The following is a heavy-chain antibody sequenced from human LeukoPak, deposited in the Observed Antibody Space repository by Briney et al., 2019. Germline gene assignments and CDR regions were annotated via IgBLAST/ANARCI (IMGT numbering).Heavy chain of an antibody. CDR3: ARAEEATWGIDP. Sequence: SETLSLTCTVSGGSISSGGYYWSWIRQPPGKGLEWIGYIYHSGSTFYNPSLRGRVSISVDRSKNQFSLKLSSVTAADTAVYYCARAEEATWGIDPWGQGILVTVSS. J-gene: IGHJ5*02. V-gene: IGHV4-30-2*01. D-gene: IGHD3-16*01. CDR1: GGSISSGGYY. CDR2: IYHSGST.